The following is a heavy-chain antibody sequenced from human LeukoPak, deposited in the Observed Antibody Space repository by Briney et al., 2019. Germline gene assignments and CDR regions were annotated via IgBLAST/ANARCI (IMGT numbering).Heavy chain of an antibody. CDR2: IKSKTDGGTT. Sequence: PGGSLRLSCAASGFTFSIAWMTWVRQAPGKGLEWVGRIKSKTDGGTTDYAAPVKGRFTISRDDSKTTLYLQMNSLKTEDTAVYYCTTRYCSGGRCDYWGQGTLVTVSS. CDR1: GFTFSIAW. J-gene: IGHJ4*02. CDR3: TTRYCSGGRCDY. D-gene: IGHD2-15*01. V-gene: IGHV3-15*01.